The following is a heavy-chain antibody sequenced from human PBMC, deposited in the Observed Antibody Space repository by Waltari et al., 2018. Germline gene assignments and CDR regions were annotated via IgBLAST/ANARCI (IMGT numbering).Heavy chain of an antibody. CDR2: ISWNSGSI. J-gene: IGHJ3*02. Sequence: EVQLVESGGGLVQPGRSLRLSCAASGFTFDDYAMHWVRQAPGKGLGWVSGISWNSGSIGYADSVKCRFTISRHNAKNSLYLPMNSLRAEDLALYYCAQDKEDKGSYSYAFDIGGKGTMVTVSS. D-gene: IGHD1-26*01. CDR3: AQDKEDKGSYSYAFDI. V-gene: IGHV3-9*03. CDR1: GFTFDDYA.